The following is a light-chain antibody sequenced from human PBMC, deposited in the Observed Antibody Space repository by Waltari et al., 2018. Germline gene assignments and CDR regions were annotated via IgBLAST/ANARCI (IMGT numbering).Light chain of an antibody. J-gene: IGLJ1*01. Sequence: QSALTQPPSASGSPGQSVTMSCTGTSSDVGGYNYVSWYQQHPGTVPKLIIYEVIERPSGVPYRFSGSKSGNTASLTVSGLQAEDEADYYCSAYAGSNSHVFGTGTRVTVL. CDR3: SAYAGSNSHV. CDR1: SSDVGGYNY. CDR2: EVI. V-gene: IGLV2-8*01.